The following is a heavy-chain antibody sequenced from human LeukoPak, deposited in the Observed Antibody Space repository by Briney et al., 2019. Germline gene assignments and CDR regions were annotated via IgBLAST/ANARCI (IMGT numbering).Heavy chain of an antibody. CDR1: GYTFTGYY. D-gene: IGHD1-14*01. J-gene: IGHJ3*02. Sequence: ASVKVSCKASGYTFTGYYMHWVRQAPGQGLEWMGWISAYNGNTNYAQKLLGRVTMTTDTSTSTAYMELRSLRSDDTAVYYCARVRKSTGGAFDIWGQGTMVTVSS. V-gene: IGHV1-18*04. CDR2: ISAYNGNT. CDR3: ARVRKSTGGAFDI.